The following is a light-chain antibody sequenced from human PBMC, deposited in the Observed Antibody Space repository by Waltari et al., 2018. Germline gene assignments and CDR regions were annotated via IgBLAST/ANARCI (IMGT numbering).Light chain of an antibody. Sequence: EMTQSLSSLSASVGDRVTITCRARQYISTNLNWYQHKPGKAPKVLIYDASTLQSGVPSRFSGSGSGTDFTLTIKNLQLEDSATYYCHQSHFPTWTFDQGTKVEIK. CDR1: QYISTN. CDR3: HQSHFPTWT. V-gene: IGKV1-39*01. J-gene: IGKJ1*01. CDR2: DAS.